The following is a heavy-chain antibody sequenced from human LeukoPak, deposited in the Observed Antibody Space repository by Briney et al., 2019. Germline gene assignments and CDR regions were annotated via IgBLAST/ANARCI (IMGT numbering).Heavy chain of an antibody. J-gene: IGHJ4*02. CDR3: ARARGYSYAFDY. D-gene: IGHD5-18*01. Sequence: PSETLSLTCTVSGDSVISTYYYGGWVRQPPGKGLEWIGSIYYTGTTYYSPSLKSRVAISVDTSKNQFSLNLSSVTAADTAVYFCARARGYSYAFDYWGRGTLVTVSS. V-gene: IGHV4-39*07. CDR2: IYYTGTT. CDR1: GDSVISTYYY.